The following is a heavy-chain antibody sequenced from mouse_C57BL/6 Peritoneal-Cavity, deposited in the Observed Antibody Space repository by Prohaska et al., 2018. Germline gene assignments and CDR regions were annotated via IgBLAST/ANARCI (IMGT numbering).Heavy chain of an antibody. CDR2: IDPSDSET. V-gene: IGHV1-52*01. CDR3: ARHYGNYWYFAV. CDR1: GYTLTSYW. Sequence: QVQLQQPGAELVRPGSSVKLSCKASGYTLTSYWMQWVKQRPIQGLEWNGNIDPSDSETNYNQKYEDKSTLTVDKSYSRAYMQLSSLTSEDSAVYYCARHYGNYWYFAVWGTGTTVTVSS. D-gene: IGHD2-1*01. J-gene: IGHJ1*03.